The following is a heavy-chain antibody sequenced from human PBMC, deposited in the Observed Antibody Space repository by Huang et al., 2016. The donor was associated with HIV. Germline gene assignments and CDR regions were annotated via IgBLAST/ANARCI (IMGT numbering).Heavy chain of an antibody. CDR2: VNDSGAT. CDR1: GGSFTGNS. D-gene: IGHD3-3*01. Sequence: QMQLQQRGAGLLKPSETLSLTCGVSGGSFTGNSLTWIRQAPGKGREWIGEVNDSGATNEHPSLKGRVTISLYKSNRELALNLRSVTAADTAVYYCARQWTILEWLLGLDVWGQGTTVIVSS. J-gene: IGHJ6*02. CDR3: ARQWTILEWLLGLDV. V-gene: IGHV4-34*02.